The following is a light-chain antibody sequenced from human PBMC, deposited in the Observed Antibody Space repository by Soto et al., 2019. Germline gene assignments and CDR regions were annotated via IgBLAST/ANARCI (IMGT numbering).Light chain of an antibody. Sequence: EIVLTQSPGTLSLSPGERATLSCRASQSVSSCYLAWYQQKPGQAPRLLIYASSIRATDIPARFSGSGSGTDFTLTISRLEPEDFAVFYCQQYGSSSITFGQGTRLEIK. CDR3: QQYGSSSIT. V-gene: IGKV3-20*01. CDR2: ASS. CDR1: QSVSSCY. J-gene: IGKJ5*01.